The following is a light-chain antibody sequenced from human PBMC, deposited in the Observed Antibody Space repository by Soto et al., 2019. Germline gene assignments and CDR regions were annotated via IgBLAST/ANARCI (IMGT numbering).Light chain of an antibody. Sequence: QSALTQPPSASGSPGQSVTISCTGTSSDVGAYNYVSWYQQYPGKAPKLMIYEVSKRPSGVPDRFSGSKSGKTASLTVSGLQPEGEGDCYCTSYAGSNLWVFGGGTKLTVL. CDR1: SSDVGAYNY. V-gene: IGLV2-8*01. CDR3: TSYAGSNLWV. CDR2: EVS. J-gene: IGLJ3*02.